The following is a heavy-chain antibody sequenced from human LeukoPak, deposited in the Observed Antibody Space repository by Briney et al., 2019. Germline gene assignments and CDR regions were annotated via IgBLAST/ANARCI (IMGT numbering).Heavy chain of an antibody. D-gene: IGHD5-18*01. CDR1: GFTFDDYA. J-gene: IGHJ4*02. Sequence: PGGSLRLSCAASGFTFDDYAMHWVRQAPGKGLEWVSGISWNSGNIGYADSVKGRFTISRDNAKNSLYLQMNSLRAEDTALYYCAKDSSLRGYSFAQLGYWGQGTLVTVSS. V-gene: IGHV3-9*01. CDR2: ISWNSGNI. CDR3: AKDSSLRGYSFAQLGY.